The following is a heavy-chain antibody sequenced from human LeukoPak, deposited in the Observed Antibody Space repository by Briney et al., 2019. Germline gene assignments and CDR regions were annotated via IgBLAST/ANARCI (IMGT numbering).Heavy chain of an antibody. CDR3: ARQKPTSPDAYGPVAFDI. Sequence: GGSLRLSCAASGFTFSSYAMSWVRQAPGKGLEWVSSISSSSSYIYYVDSVKGRFTISRDNAKNSLYLQMNSLRAEDTAVYYRARQKPTSPDAYGPVAFDIWGQGTMVTVSS. D-gene: IGHD3-16*01. CDR1: GFTFSSYA. V-gene: IGHV3-21*01. J-gene: IGHJ3*02. CDR2: ISSSSSYI.